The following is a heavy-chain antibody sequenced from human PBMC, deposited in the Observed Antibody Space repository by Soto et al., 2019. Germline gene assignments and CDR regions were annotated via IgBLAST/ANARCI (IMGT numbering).Heavy chain of an antibody. CDR1: GFTFRSYS. CDR2: ISGSGGST. Sequence: GGSLILSCAASGFTFRSYSMSWVRQAPGKGLEWVSAISGSGGSTYYADSVKGRFTISRDNSKNTLYLQMNSLRAEDTAVYYCVKAPAAGHPGDYWGQGTLVTVSS. V-gene: IGHV3-23*01. CDR3: VKAPAAGHPGDY. J-gene: IGHJ4*02. D-gene: IGHD6-13*01.